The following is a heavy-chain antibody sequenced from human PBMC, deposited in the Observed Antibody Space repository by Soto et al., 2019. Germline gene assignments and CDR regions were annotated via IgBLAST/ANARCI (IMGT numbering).Heavy chain of an antibody. CDR3: ARGPPPDDHGFLPDY. J-gene: IGHJ4*02. Sequence: PGGSLRLSCAASGFTFSSYGMHWVRQAPGKGLVWVSRINSDGSSTSYADSVKGRFTISRDNAKNTLYLQMNSLRAEDTAVYYCARGPPPDDHGFLPDYWGQGTLVTGSS. V-gene: IGHV3-74*01. D-gene: IGHD4-17*01. CDR2: INSDGSST. CDR1: GFTFSSYG.